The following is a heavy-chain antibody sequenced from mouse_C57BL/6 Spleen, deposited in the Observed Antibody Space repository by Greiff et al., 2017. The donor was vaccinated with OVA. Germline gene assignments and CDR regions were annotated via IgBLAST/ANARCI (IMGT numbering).Heavy chain of an antibody. CDR3: ARNFDY. CDR1: GYTFTDYY. V-gene: IGHV1-76*01. Sequence: QVQLQQSGAELVRPGASVKLSCKASGYTFTDYYINWVKQRPGQGLEWIARIYPGSGNTYYNEKFKGKATLTAEKSSITAYMQLSSLTSEDSAVYFCARNFDYWGQGTTLTVSS. CDR2: IYPGSGNT. J-gene: IGHJ2*01.